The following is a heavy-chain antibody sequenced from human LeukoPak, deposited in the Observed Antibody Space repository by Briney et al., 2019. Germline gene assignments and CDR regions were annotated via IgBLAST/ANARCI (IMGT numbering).Heavy chain of an antibody. Sequence: GGSLRLSCAASGFTFSNSAMSWVRQAPGKGLKWFSTLSGSGITTYYADSVKGRFTISRDNSKNTLYLQMNSLRAEDTAVYYCAKGIYSSGWSYFDYWGHGTLVTVSS. CDR1: GFTFSNSA. D-gene: IGHD6-19*01. J-gene: IGHJ4*01. V-gene: IGHV3-23*01. CDR3: AKGIYSSGWSYFDY. CDR2: LSGSGITT.